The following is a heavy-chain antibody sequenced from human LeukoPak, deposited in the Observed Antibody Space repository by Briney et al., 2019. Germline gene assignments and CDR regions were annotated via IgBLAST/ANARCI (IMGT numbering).Heavy chain of an antibody. J-gene: IGHJ4*02. CDR2: IYYSGST. V-gene: IGHV4-39*01. CDR1: GGSINSSSYC. D-gene: IGHD6-13*01. Sequence: PSETLSLTCTVSGGSINSSSYCWGWIRQPPGKGLEWIGSIYYSGSTYYNPSLKSRVTISVDTSKNQFSLKLSSVTAADTAVYYCARQVSAAADYYYFDYWGQGTLVTVSS. CDR3: ARQVSAAADYYYFDY.